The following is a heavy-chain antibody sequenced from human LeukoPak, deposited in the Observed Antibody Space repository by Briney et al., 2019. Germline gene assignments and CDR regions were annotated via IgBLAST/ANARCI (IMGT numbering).Heavy chain of an antibody. D-gene: IGHD2/OR15-2a*01. CDR2: IYNSGST. CDR1: GVSISTYY. J-gene: IGHJ5*02. Sequence: SETLSLTCTVSGVSISTYYWSWIRQPPGKGLEWVGYIYNSGSTNYNPSLKSRVTISVDTSKNQFSLKLSSVTAADTAVYYCARLSRTTTFPFHSCAQGTLLTLPS. V-gene: IGHV4-4*09. CDR3: ARLSRTTTFPFHS.